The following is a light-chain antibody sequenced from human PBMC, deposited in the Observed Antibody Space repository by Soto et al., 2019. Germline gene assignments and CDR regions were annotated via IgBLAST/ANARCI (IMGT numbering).Light chain of an antibody. Sequence: SPGNVPLSPGERATLSCRAIQSVSSGSLAWYQQKPGLAPRLLIYGASTRASGIPARFSASGSGTEFTLTISSLQSEDFAVYYCQQFNYWPPITVGQGTKVDIK. V-gene: IGKV3-15*01. CDR1: QSVSSG. CDR3: QQFNYWPPIT. J-gene: IGKJ1*01. CDR2: GAS.